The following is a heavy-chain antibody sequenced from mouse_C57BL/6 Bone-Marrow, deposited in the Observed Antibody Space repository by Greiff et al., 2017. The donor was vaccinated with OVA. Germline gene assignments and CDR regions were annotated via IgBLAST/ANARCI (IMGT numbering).Heavy chain of an antibody. CDR1: GYTFTDYN. D-gene: IGHD1-1*01. V-gene: IGHV1-22*01. Sequence: EVQLQQSGPELVKPGASVKMSCKASGYTFTDYNMHWVKQSHGKSLEWIGYINPNNGGTSYNQKFKGKATLTVNKSSSTAYMELRSLTSEDSAVYYCARSTTVVATPYYFDYWGQGTTLTVSS. J-gene: IGHJ2*01. CDR3: ARSTTVVATPYYFDY. CDR2: INPNNGGT.